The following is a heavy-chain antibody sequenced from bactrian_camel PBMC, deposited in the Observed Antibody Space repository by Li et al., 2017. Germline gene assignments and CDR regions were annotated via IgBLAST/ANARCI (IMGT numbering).Heavy chain of an antibody. D-gene: IGHD1*01. J-gene: IGHJ4*01. CDR3: ATDPVLYWTAAFNY. Sequence: HVQLVESGGGLVQAGGSLRLSRAASGFTFSNYDMSWVRQAPGKGLEWLASIGIDGKITYYADSVKGRFTISRDNAKSTVYLQLNSLKSGDTALYYCATDPVLYWTAAFNYWGQGTQVTVS. CDR2: IGIDGKIT. CDR1: GFTFSNYD. V-gene: IGHV3-2*01.